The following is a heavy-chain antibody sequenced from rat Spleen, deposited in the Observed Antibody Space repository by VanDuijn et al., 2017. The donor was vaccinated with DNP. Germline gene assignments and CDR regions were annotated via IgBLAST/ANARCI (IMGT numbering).Heavy chain of an antibody. J-gene: IGHJ3*01. CDR2: INMGSGGT. D-gene: IGHD4-3*01. Sequence: QVQLRQSGAEPARPGSSVKISCKASGYTFTTYYIGWIKQTTRQGLEYIGYINMGSGGTNYNEKFKGKATLTVGKSSSTAFMQLSSLTPDDSAVYYCARSWVGVRGIWFAFWGQGTLVTVSS. CDR1: GYTFTTYY. V-gene: IGHV1-43*01. CDR3: ARSWVGVRGIWFAF.